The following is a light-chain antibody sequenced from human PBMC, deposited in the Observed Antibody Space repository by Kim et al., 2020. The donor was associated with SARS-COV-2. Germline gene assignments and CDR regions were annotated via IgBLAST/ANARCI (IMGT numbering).Light chain of an antibody. CDR2: YDS. J-gene: IGLJ1*01. V-gene: IGLV3-21*04. CDR3: QVWDSSSDPRYV. Sequence: PGKPACITFGGNTIARKMLLWYRQKPGPAPVLVIYYDSDRPSGIPERFSGSNSGNTATLTISRVEAGDEADYYCQVWDSSSDPRYVFGTGTKVTVL. CDR1: TIARKM.